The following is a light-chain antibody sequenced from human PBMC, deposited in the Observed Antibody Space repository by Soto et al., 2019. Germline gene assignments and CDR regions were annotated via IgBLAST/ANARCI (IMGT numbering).Light chain of an antibody. CDR1: SSNIGRNT. Sequence: QSALTQPPSASGTPGQRVTISCSGSSSNIGRNTVTWYQQLPGTAPKLLMYSSSQRPSGVPDRFSGSKSGTSASLAISGLQSEDEADYYCAAWDDSLNGVVFGGGTKLTVL. V-gene: IGLV1-44*01. J-gene: IGLJ2*01. CDR2: SSS. CDR3: AAWDDSLNGVV.